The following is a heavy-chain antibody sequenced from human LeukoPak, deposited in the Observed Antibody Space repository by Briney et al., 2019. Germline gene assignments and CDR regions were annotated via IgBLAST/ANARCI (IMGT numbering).Heavy chain of an antibody. D-gene: IGHD3-10*01. J-gene: IGHJ4*02. CDR3: ARDRWGVISDY. CDR1: GFTVSSNY. CDR2: IYSGGST. Sequence: GGSLRLSCAASGFTVSSNYMSWVRQAPGKGLEWVSVIYSGGSTYYADSVKGRFTISRDNSKITLYLQMNSLRAEDTAVYYCARDRWGVISDYWGQGTLVTVSS. V-gene: IGHV3-66*01.